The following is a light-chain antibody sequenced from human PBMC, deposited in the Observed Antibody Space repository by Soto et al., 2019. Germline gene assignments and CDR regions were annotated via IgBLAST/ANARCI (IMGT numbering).Light chain of an antibody. CDR3: QQYNSYATWT. V-gene: IGKV1-5*01. CDR1: QSISGF. Sequence: IQRTQSPSSLSASVGDRVTITCGASQSISGFLNWYQQKAGKAPELLIYAASSLESGVPSRFSGIGSGTEFTLTISSLQPDDFATYYCQQYNSYATWTFCQGTKVDI. J-gene: IGKJ1*01. CDR2: AAS.